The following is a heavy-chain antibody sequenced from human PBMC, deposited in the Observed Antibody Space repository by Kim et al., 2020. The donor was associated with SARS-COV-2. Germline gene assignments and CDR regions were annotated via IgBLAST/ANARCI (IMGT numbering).Heavy chain of an antibody. J-gene: IGHJ5*02. CDR2: IYHSGST. Sequence: SETLSLTCAVSGGSISSSNWWSWVRQPPGKGLEWIGEIYHSGSTNYNPSLKSRVTISVDKSKNQFSLKLSSVTAADTAVYYCARGGYSGSYYGANWFDPWGQGTLVTVSS. CDR1: GGSISSSNW. D-gene: IGHD1-26*01. CDR3: ARGGYSGSYYGANWFDP. V-gene: IGHV4-4*02.